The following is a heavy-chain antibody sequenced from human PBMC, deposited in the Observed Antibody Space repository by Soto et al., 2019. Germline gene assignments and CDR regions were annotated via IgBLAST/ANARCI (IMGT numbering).Heavy chain of an antibody. CDR3: ASHPRDSSGYWYYFDY. Sequence: EVQLVESGGGLVKPGGSLRLSCAASGFTFSSYSMNWVRQAPGKGLEWVSSISSSSSYIYYADSVKGRFTISRDNAQNSLSLQMNSLRAEDTAVYYCASHPRDSSGYWYYFDYWGQGTLVTVSS. D-gene: IGHD3-22*01. J-gene: IGHJ4*02. CDR2: ISSSSSYI. CDR1: GFTFSSYS. V-gene: IGHV3-21*01.